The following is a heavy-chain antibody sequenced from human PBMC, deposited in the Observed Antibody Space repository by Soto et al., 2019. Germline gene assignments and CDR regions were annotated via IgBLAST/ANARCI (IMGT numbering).Heavy chain of an antibody. CDR3: AGQPTAGSFYDLGSYYYYYGMDV. V-gene: IGHV4-30-4*01. CDR1: GGSISSGDYY. CDR2: IYYSGNT. J-gene: IGHJ6*02. D-gene: IGHD3-16*01. Sequence: SETLSLTCTVSGGSISSGDYYWKWIRQPPGKGLEWIGNIYYSGNTDCNPSLKRRVTISVDTSKNQFSLTLSSVTAAGSAVYYCAGQPTAGSFYDLGSYYYYYGMDVWGQGTTVT.